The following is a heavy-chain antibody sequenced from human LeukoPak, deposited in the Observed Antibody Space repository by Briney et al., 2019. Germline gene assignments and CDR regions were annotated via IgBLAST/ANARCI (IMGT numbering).Heavy chain of an antibody. D-gene: IGHD6-19*01. Sequence: PGGSLRLSCAVAGITLSSYGMSWVRQAPGKGLEWVAGISDSGGSTNYADSVKGRFTISRDNSENTVYLQMNSLRADDTAVYYCAKTAAGYSSGRYPGWPVDYWGQGTLVTVSS. CDR3: AKTAAGYSSGRYPGWPVDY. CDR2: ISDSGGST. CDR1: GITLSSYG. J-gene: IGHJ4*02. V-gene: IGHV3-23*01.